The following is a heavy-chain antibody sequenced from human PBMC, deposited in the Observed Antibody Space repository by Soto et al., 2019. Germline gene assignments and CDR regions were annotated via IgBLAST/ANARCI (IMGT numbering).Heavy chain of an antibody. D-gene: IGHD6-13*01. CDR1: GFTFSSYA. Sequence: GGSLRLSWAASGFTFSSYAMHWVRQAPGKGLEWVAVISYDGSNKYYADSVKGRFTISRDNSKNTLYLQMNSLRAEDTAVYYCARDLAKDSSSWYYYYYGMDVWGQGTTVTVSS. CDR3: ARDLAKDSSSWYYYYYGMDV. J-gene: IGHJ6*02. CDR2: ISYDGSNK. V-gene: IGHV3-30-3*01.